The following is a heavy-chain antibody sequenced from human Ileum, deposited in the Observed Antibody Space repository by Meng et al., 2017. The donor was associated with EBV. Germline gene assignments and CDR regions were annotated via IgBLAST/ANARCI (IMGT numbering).Heavy chain of an antibody. CDR2: IYHSGST. CDR1: RGSISSSNW. J-gene: IGHJ4*02. Sequence: QVHWQELGPRLVKPSGPPSLTCPVSRGSISSSNWWSWVRQPPGKGLEWIGEIYHSGSTNYNPFLKSRVTISVDKSKNQFSLNLSSVTAADTAVYYCARVGQWLPIDYWGQGTLVTVSS. V-gene: IGHV4-4*02. CDR3: ARVGQWLPIDY. D-gene: IGHD6-19*01.